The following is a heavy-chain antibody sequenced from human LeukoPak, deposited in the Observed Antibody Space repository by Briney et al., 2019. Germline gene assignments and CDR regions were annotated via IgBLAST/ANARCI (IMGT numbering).Heavy chain of an antibody. V-gene: IGHV4-59*08. CDR1: GGSISSYY. CDR2: IYYSGST. D-gene: IGHD6-13*01. J-gene: IGHJ6*02. Sequence: SETLSLTCTVSGGSISSYYWSWIRQPPGKGLEWIGYIYYSGSTNYNPSLKSRVTISVDTSKNQFSLKLNPVTAADTAVYYCAKALYSTSSSYYYGMDVWGQGTTVTVSS. CDR3: AKALYSTSSSYYYGMDV.